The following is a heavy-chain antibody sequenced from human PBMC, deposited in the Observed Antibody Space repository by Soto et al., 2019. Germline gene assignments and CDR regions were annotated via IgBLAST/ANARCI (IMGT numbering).Heavy chain of an antibody. D-gene: IGHD2-8*01. Sequence: EVQLLESGGGLVRPGGSLRLSCAASGFTFYNYAMNWVRQAPGKWLEWVSTISGGGDGTYYADSVKGRFTISRDNSRNTVYLQMNSLRAEDTAVYYCAKKGLGSLATYCTTGDCHYAFDVWGQGTLVTVSS. V-gene: IGHV3-23*01. CDR1: GFTFYNYA. CDR2: ISGGGDGT. J-gene: IGHJ3*01. CDR3: AKKGLGSLATYCTTGDCHYAFDV.